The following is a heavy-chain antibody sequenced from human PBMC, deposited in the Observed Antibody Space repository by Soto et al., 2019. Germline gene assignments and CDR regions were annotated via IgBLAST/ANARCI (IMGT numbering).Heavy chain of an antibody. Sequence: EVQLVESGGGLVQPGGSLRLSCAASGFTFSTSSMHWVRQAPGKGLVWVSRIDGDGSSKNYADSATGRFTVSIENARNTLYVQMNSLRVEDTAEYYCARGGWCCGYNCPLDYWGHGILVPVSS. V-gene: IGHV3-74*01. J-gene: IGHJ4*01. CDR1: GFTFSTSS. D-gene: IGHD1-1*01. CDR2: IDGDGSSK. CDR3: ARGGWCCGYNCPLDY.